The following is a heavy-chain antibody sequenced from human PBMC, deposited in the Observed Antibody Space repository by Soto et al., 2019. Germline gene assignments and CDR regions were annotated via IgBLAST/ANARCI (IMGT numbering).Heavy chain of an antibody. V-gene: IGHV1-69*06. J-gene: IGHJ1*01. CDR3: ASIGVEMATYTSFMPQLQYIHL. CDR1: GGTFSSYT. D-gene: IGHD2-8*01. Sequence: SLNVSFEASGGTFSSYTISWVRQAPGHELEWMGGIIPLFGPANYAQKFQGRVTITADKSTSTAYMELSSLRSEDTAVYYCASIGVEMATYTSFMPQLQYIHLWGQGTLVTVSS. CDR2: IIPLFGPA.